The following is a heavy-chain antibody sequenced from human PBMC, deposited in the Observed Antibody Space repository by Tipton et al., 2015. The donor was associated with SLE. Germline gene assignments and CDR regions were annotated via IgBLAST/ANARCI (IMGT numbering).Heavy chain of an antibody. V-gene: IGHV4-4*07. D-gene: IGHD6-19*01. CDR1: GGSISNYY. Sequence: TLSLTCTVSGGSISNYYWSWIRQPAGKGVGWIGRIYTSGSTNYNPSLKSRVTMSVDTSKNQFSLKLSSVTAADTAVYYCARDHPVAGPFDYWGQGTLVTVSS. J-gene: IGHJ4*02. CDR3: ARDHPVAGPFDY. CDR2: IYTSGST.